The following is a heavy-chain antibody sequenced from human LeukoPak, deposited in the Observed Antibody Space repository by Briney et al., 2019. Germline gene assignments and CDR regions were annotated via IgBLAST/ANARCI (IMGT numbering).Heavy chain of an antibody. CDR2: IYHSGST. J-gene: IGHJ4*02. Sequence: PSETLSLTCAVYGGSFSGYYWSWIRQHPGKGLEWIGEIYHSGSTNYNPSLKSRVTISVDKSKNQFSLKLSSVTAADTAVYYCARRYNWNYGGIDYWGQGTLVTVSS. D-gene: IGHD1-7*01. CDR1: GGSFSGYY. V-gene: IGHV4-34*01. CDR3: ARRYNWNYGGIDY.